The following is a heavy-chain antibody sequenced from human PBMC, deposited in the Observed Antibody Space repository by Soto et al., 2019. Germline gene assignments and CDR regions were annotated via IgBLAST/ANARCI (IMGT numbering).Heavy chain of an antibody. CDR3: AHNGLFPDYYDSSGYYGY. CDR2: IYWDDDK. V-gene: IGHV2-5*02. CDR1: GFSLSTSGVG. J-gene: IGHJ4*02. Sequence: QITLKESGPTLVKPTQTLTLTCTFSGFSLSTSGVGVGWIRQPPGKALEWLALIYWDDDKRYSPSLKSRLTITKDTSKNQVVLTMTNMDPVDTATYYCAHNGLFPDYYDSSGYYGYWGQGTLVTVSS. D-gene: IGHD3-22*01.